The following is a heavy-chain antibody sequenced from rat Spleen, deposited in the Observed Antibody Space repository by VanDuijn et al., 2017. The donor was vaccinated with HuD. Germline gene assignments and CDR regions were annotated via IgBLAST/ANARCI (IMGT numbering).Heavy chain of an antibody. CDR3: AKEGLYSSLDY. D-gene: IGHD1-2*01. CDR1: GFTFSDFD. V-gene: IGHV5-20*01. CDR2: ISFDGGSI. J-gene: IGHJ2*01. Sequence: EVQLVESGGGLVQPGRSMKLSCAASGFTFSDFDMAWVRQAPKKGLEWVAYISFDGGSIYYRDSVKGRFTISRDNAKSTLYLQMDSLRSEDTATYYCAKEGLYSSLDYWGQGVMVTVSS.